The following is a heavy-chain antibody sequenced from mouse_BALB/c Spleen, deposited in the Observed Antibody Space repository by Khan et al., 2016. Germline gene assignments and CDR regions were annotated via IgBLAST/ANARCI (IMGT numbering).Heavy chain of an antibody. D-gene: IGHD1-1*01. CDR3: AREGTVPLMDY. CDR2: IAHGSGST. CDR1: GYTFTSYW. Sequence: DLVKPGASVKLSCKASGYTFTSYWINWRKQRPGQGLEWIGRIAHGSGSTYYNEMFKGKATLTVDTSYSTAYIHLSSLSSEDSAVYCCAREGTVPLMDYWGQGTSVTVSS. J-gene: IGHJ4*01. V-gene: IGHV1S41*01.